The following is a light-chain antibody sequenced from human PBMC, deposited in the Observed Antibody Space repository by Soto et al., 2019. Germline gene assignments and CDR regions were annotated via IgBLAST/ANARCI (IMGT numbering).Light chain of an antibody. CDR1: QSILYSSNNKNH. J-gene: IGKJ4*01. Sequence: DIVMTQSPESLAVSLGERATINCKSSQSILYSSNNKNHLAWYQQKPGQPPRLLIYWASTRESGVPDRFSGSGSGTDFTLTISSLQAEDVAVYYCQQYYSTPLTFGGGTKVDIK. CDR2: WAS. V-gene: IGKV4-1*01. CDR3: QQYYSTPLT.